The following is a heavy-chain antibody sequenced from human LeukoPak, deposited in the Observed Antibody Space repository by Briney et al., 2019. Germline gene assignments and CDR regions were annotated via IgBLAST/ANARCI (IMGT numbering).Heavy chain of an antibody. V-gene: IGHV1-69*06. D-gene: IGHD6-6*01. CDR3: ARGGGLVSYYYYYMDV. Sequence: ASVKVSCKASGGTFSSYAISWVRQAPGQGLEWMGGIIPIFGTANYAQKFQGRVTITADKSTGTAYMELSSLRSEDTAVYYCARGGGLVSYYYYYMDVWGKGTTVTVSS. CDR2: IIPIFGTA. CDR1: GGTFSSYA. J-gene: IGHJ6*03.